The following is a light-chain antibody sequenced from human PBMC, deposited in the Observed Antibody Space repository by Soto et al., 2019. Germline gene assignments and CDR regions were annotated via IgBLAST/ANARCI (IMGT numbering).Light chain of an antibody. Sequence: EILLTQSPATLSLSPGESATLSCRASQHIWGYLAWYQQKPGQAPRILMYDASKRDTGIPARFSGIWSGTDCTLPLSRLEPGDFEVYYCHQRSRWPWTFGQGTKVDIK. CDR2: DAS. V-gene: IGKV3-11*01. J-gene: IGKJ1*01. CDR3: HQRSRWPWT. CDR1: QHIWGY.